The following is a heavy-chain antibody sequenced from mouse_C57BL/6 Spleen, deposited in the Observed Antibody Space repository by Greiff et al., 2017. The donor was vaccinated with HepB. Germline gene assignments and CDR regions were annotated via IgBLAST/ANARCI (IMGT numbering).Heavy chain of an antibody. J-gene: IGHJ2*01. V-gene: IGHV1-76*01. Sequence: QVQLQQSGAELVRPGASVKLSCKASGYTFTDYYINWVKQRPGQGLEWIARIYPGSGNTYYNEKFKGKATLTAEKSSSTAYMQLSSLTSEDSAVYFCAREEDPEGYFDYWGQGTTLTVSS. CDR1: GYTFTDYY. CDR3: AREEDPEGYFDY. CDR2: IYPGSGNT.